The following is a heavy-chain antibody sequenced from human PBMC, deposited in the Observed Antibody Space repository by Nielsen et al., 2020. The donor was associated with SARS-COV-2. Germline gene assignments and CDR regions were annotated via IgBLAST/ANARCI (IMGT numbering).Heavy chain of an antibody. CDR3: AREDSSGSLD. D-gene: IGHD3-22*01. Sequence: GESLKISCAASEFTFSSYGMHWVRQAPGKGLEWVAVIWYDGSNKYYADSVKGRFTISRDNSKNTLYLQMNSLRAEDTAVYYCAREDSSGSLDWGQGTLVTVSS. CDR1: EFTFSSYG. V-gene: IGHV3-33*01. J-gene: IGHJ4*02. CDR2: IWYDGSNK.